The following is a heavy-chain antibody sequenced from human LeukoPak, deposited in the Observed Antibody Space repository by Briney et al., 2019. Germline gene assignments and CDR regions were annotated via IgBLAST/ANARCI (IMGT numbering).Heavy chain of an antibody. Sequence: SETLSLTCTVSGVSISSYYWSWIRQSPGKGLEWIGYFYYIGSTKYNPSLESRVTITADMSKNQFSLKLNSVTAADTAIYYCAQDAGRAFDIWGQGTMVTVSS. CDR3: AQDAGRAFDI. J-gene: IGHJ3*02. V-gene: IGHV4-59*01. CDR1: GVSISSYY. CDR2: FYYIGST. D-gene: IGHD1-26*01.